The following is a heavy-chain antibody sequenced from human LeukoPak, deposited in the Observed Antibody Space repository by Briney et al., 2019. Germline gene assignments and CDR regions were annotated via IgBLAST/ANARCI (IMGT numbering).Heavy chain of an antibody. CDR1: KFTFSSYW. CDR2: INSDGSIT. Sequence: GGSLRLSCTASKFTFSSYWMHWVRQAPGKGLVWVSRINSDGSITYYADSVKGRFTISRDNAKNTLYLQMNSLRAEDTAVYFCARDRYGDYYFDYWGQGTLVTVSS. V-gene: IGHV3-74*01. D-gene: IGHD4-17*01. J-gene: IGHJ4*02. CDR3: ARDRYGDYYFDY.